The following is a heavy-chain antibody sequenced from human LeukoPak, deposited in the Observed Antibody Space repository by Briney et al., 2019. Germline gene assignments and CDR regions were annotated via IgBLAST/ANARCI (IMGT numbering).Heavy chain of an antibody. CDR3: ARELVSLGTGYFDL. CDR2: ITGSSTWT. Sequence: GGSLRLSCEASGFTFGTYGMTWVRQTPGKGLEWVSGITGSSTWTYYADSVRGRFTISRDNSKNTLHLQMNNLTADDTAIYYCARELVSLGTGYFDLWGRGTLVTVSS. D-gene: IGHD7-27*01. J-gene: IGHJ2*01. V-gene: IGHV3-23*01. CDR1: GFTFGTYG.